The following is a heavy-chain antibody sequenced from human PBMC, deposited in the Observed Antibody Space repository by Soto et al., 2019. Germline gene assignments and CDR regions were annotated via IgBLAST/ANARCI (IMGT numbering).Heavy chain of an antibody. CDR1: GGSISSSSYY. CDR2: IYYSGST. J-gene: IGHJ6*02. D-gene: IGHD3-9*01. V-gene: IGHV4-39*01. Sequence: PSETLSLTCTVSGGSISSSSYYWGWIRQPPGKGLEWIGSIYYSGSTYYNPSLKSRVTISVDTSKNQFSLKLSSVTAADTAVYYCASFAYYDILTGQYYYYGMDVWGQGTTVTVSS. CDR3: ASFAYYDILTGQYYYYGMDV.